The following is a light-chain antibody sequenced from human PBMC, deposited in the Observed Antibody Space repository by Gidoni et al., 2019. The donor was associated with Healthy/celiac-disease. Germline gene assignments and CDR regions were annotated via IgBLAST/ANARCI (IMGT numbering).Light chain of an antibody. V-gene: IGKV3-11*01. CDR3: QQRSNWPLT. CDR2: DPS. CDR1: QSVSSY. Sequence: IVLTQSPATLSLSPGERATLSCRASQSVSSYLAWYQQKPGQAPRLLTYDPSNRATGIPARFSGSGSGTDFTLTISSLEPEDFAVYYCQQRSNWPLTFGGGTKVEIK. J-gene: IGKJ4*01.